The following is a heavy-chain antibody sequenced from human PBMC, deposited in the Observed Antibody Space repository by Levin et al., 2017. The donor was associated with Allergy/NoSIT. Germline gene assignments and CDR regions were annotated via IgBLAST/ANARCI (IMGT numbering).Heavy chain of an antibody. Sequence: LRLSCAISGDSVSSNSAAWNWIRQSPSRGLEWLGRTYYRSKWYNDYAVSVKSRITINPDTSKNQFSLQLNSVTPEDTAVYYCARDYVVPIFGDYYDYGMDVWGQGTTVTVSS. J-gene: IGHJ6*02. CDR2: TYYRSKWYN. CDR3: ARDYVVPIFGDYYDYGMDV. CDR1: GDSVSSNSAA. V-gene: IGHV6-1*01. D-gene: IGHD3-3*01.